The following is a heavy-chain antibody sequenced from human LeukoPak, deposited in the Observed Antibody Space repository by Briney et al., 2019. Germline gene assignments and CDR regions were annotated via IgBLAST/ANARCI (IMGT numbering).Heavy chain of an antibody. V-gene: IGHV4-39*07. J-gene: IGHJ3*02. D-gene: IGHD1-26*01. Sequence: SETLSLTCTVSGGSISSSSYYWGWIRQPPGKGLEWIGSIYYSGSTYYNPSLKSRGTITVDTSKNQFYLKLSSVTAADTAVYYCARPRLGATPFDAFDIWGQGTMVTVSS. CDR2: IYYSGST. CDR1: GGSISSSSYY. CDR3: ARPRLGATPFDAFDI.